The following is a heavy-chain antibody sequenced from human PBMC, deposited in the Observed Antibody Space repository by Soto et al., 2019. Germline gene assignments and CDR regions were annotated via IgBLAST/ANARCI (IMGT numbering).Heavy chain of an antibody. CDR2: IYHSGST. Sequence: QLQLQESGSGLVRPSQTLSLTCAVSGGSISSGGYSWNWIRQPPGKGLEWIGYIYHSGSTLYNPSLKCRVTISVDKSKNQFSLKLSSVTAADTAVYYCARDQREGNWFDPWGQGTLVTVSS. CDR3: ARDQREGNWFDP. CDR1: GGSISSGGYS. V-gene: IGHV4-30-2*01. J-gene: IGHJ5*02.